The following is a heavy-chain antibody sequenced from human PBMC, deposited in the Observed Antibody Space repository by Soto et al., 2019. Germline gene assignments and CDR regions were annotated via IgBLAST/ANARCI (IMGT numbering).Heavy chain of an antibody. J-gene: IGHJ3*02. CDR2: INDDGRRT. V-gene: IGHV3-74*01. CDR3: ARVDPSVAFDI. CDR1: GFTLSSYW. Sequence: PGGSLRLSCAASGFTLSSYWMHWVRQAPGKGLEWVSRINDDGRRTSYADSVKGRFTISRDNAKNTLYLQMNSLRAEDTAVYYCARVDPSVAFDIWGQGTMVT. D-gene: IGHD6-6*01.